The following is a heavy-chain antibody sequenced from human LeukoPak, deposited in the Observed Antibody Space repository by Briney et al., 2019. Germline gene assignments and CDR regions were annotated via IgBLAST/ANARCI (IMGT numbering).Heavy chain of an antibody. CDR2: IIPIFGTA. CDR3: AIAVGTRLGYFQH. CDR1: GYTFTSYV. V-gene: IGHV1-69*13. J-gene: IGHJ1*01. Sequence: ASVKVSCKASGYTFTSYVINWVRQAPGQGLEWMGGIIPIFGTANYAQKFQGRVTITADESTSTAYMELSSLRSEDTAVYYCAIAVGTRLGYFQHWGQGTLVTVSS. D-gene: IGHD1-26*01.